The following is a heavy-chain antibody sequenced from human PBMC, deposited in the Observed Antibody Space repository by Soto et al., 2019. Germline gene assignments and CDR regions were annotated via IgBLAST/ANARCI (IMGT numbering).Heavy chain of an antibody. CDR3: ARAALSCYCCMDG. V-gene: IGHV1-2*02. CDR1: GYTFTGYY. Sequence: ASVKVSCKASGYTFTGYYMHWVRQAPGQGLEWMGWINPNSGGTNYAQKFQGRVTMTRDTSISTAYMELSRLRSDDTAVYYCARAALSCYCCMDGWDRGTRGAVAT. D-gene: IGHD6-6*01. J-gene: IGHJ6*04. CDR2: INPNSGGT.